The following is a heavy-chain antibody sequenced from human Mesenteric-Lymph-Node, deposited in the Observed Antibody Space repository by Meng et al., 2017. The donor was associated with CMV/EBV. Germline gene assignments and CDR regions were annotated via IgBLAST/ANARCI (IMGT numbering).Heavy chain of an antibody. J-gene: IGHJ4*02. Sequence: GESLKISCAASGFTFSSYWMNWVRQAPGKGLEWVSYISNSGFTTYYADSVKGRFTISRDNAKNSLYLQMNSLRAEDTAVYYCARDLGGDCSSTSCSDYWGQGTLVTVSS. D-gene: IGHD2-2*01. V-gene: IGHV3-48*04. CDR2: ISNSGFTT. CDR1: GFTFSSYW. CDR3: ARDLGGDCSSTSCSDY.